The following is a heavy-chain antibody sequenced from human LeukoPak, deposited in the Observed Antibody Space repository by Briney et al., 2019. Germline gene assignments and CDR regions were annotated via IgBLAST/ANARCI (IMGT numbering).Heavy chain of an antibody. CDR3: ARGWVITHYYYYGMDV. D-gene: IGHD3-22*01. V-gene: IGHV1-46*01. CDR1: GYTFTSYY. CDR2: INPSGGST. Sequence: ASVKVSCKASGYTFTSYYMHWVRQAPGQGLEWMGIINPSGGSTSYAQKIQGRVTMTRDTSTSTVYMELSSLRSEDTAVYYCARGWVITHYYYYGMDVWGQGTTVTVSS. J-gene: IGHJ6*02.